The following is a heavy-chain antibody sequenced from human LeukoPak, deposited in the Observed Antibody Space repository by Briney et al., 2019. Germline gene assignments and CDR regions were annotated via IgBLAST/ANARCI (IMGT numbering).Heavy chain of an antibody. Sequence: PGGSLRLSCAASGFTFSSNVMSWVRQAPGKGLEWVSGISGSGGSTYYADSVKGRFTISRDNSKNTMYLQMNSLRADDTAVYYCAGGSQGVIINWFDPWGQGTMVTVSS. J-gene: IGHJ5*02. CDR1: GFTFSSNV. D-gene: IGHD3-10*01. CDR2: ISGSGGST. CDR3: AGGSQGVIINWFDP. V-gene: IGHV3-23*01.